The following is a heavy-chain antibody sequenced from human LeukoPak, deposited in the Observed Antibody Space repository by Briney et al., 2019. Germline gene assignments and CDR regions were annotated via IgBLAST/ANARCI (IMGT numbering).Heavy chain of an antibody. Sequence: PSETLSLTCAVYGGSFSGYYWSWIRQPPGKGLEWIGEINHSGSTNYNPSLKSRVTISVDTSKNQFSLKLSSVTAADTAAYYCARGLGGYSYGLRWFDPWGQGTLVTVSS. J-gene: IGHJ5*02. CDR2: INHSGST. CDR1: GGSFSGYY. V-gene: IGHV4-34*01. D-gene: IGHD5-18*01. CDR3: ARGLGGYSYGLRWFDP.